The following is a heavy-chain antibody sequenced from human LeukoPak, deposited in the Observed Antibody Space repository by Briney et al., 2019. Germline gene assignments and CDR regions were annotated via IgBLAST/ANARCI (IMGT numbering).Heavy chain of an antibody. CDR2: ISYDGSNK. CDR1: GFTFSSCG. CDR3: ARDRFQTAY. J-gene: IGHJ4*02. Sequence: PGRSLRLSCAASGFTFSSCGMHWVRQAPGKGLEWVAVISYDGSNKYYADSVKGRFTISRDNSKNTLYLQMNSLRAEDTAVYYCARDRFQTAYWGQGTLVTVSS. V-gene: IGHV3-30*03.